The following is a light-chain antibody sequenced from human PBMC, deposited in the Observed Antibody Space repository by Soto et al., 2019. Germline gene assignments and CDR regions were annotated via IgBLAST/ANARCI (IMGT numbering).Light chain of an antibody. V-gene: IGKV3-20*01. Sequence: EIVLTQSPGTLSLSPGERATLSCRASQPISSSHLAWYQQKPGQAPRLLIYGASSRATDIPDRFSGSGSGAEFTLTIIRLKPEDFAVYYCQHYDSSLRTFGPGTKVEIK. CDR2: GAS. CDR1: QPISSSH. J-gene: IGKJ1*01. CDR3: QHYDSSLRT.